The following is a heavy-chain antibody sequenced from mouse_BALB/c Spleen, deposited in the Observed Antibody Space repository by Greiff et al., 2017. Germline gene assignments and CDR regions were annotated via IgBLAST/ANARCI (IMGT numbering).Heavy chain of an antibody. CDR3: ARWGLYDPAMDY. Sequence: VQLQQSGAELMKPGASVKISCKATGYTFSSYWIEWVKQRPGHGLEWIGEILPGSGSTDYNEKFKGKATFTADTSSNTAYMQLSSLTSEDSAVYYCARWGLYDPAMDYWGQGTSVTVSS. CDR2: ILPGSGST. J-gene: IGHJ4*01. CDR1: GYTFSSYW. V-gene: IGHV1-9*01. D-gene: IGHD2-12*01.